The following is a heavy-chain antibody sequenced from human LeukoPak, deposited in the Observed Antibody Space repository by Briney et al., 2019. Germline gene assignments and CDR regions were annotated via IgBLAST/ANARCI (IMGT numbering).Heavy chain of an antibody. CDR3: AKLVDYYDSSGYYYGY. D-gene: IGHD3-22*01. J-gene: IGHJ4*02. CDR1: GFTFSSYA. Sequence: PGGSLRLSCAASGFTFSSYAMSWVRQAPGKGLEWVSAISGSGGSTYYADSVKGRFTISRDNSKNTLYLQMNSLRAEDTAVYYCAKLVDYYDSSGYYYGYWGQGTLVTVSS. CDR2: ISGSGGST. V-gene: IGHV3-23*01.